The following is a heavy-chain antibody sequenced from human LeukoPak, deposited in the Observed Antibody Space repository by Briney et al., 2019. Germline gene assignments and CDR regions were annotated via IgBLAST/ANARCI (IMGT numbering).Heavy chain of an antibody. Sequence: GGSLRLSCVASGFTFSTYGMHWVRQGPGKGLEWVAFIRYDGSNKYYVDSVKGRFTISRDNSKNTLYLQMNSLRAEDTAVYYCAKGLISSATYFSYFDYWGQGTLVTVSA. CDR3: AKGLISSATYFSYFDY. D-gene: IGHD1-26*01. CDR2: IRYDGSNK. V-gene: IGHV3-30*02. J-gene: IGHJ4*02. CDR1: GFTFSTYG.